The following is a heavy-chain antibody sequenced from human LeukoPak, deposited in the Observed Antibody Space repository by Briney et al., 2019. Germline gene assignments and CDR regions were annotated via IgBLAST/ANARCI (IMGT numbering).Heavy chain of an antibody. CDR3: AREATRLGLRPFDY. D-gene: IGHD5/OR15-5a*01. V-gene: IGHV4-59*01. J-gene: IGHJ4*02. Sequence: SSETLSLTCIVSGGSISSYYWSWIRQPPGKGLEWIGYIYYSGSTNYNPSLKSRVTISVDTSKHQFSLKLSSVTAADTAVYYCAREATRLGLRPFDYWGQGTLVTASS. CDR2: IYYSGST. CDR1: GGSISSYY.